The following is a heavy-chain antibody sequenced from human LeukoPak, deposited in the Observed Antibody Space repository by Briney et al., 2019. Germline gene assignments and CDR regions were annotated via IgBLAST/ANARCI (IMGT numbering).Heavy chain of an antibody. V-gene: IGHV3-30*02. CDR2: IRYDGSNK. D-gene: IGHD3-3*01. CDR1: GFTFSSYG. CDR3: AKDRSYDFWSDAFDI. J-gene: IGHJ3*02. Sequence: PGGSLRLSCAASGFTFSSYGMHWVRQAPGKGLEWVAFIRYDGSNKYYADSVKGRFTISRDNSKNTLYLQMNSLRAEDTAVYYCAKDRSYDFWSDAFDIWGQGTVVTVSS.